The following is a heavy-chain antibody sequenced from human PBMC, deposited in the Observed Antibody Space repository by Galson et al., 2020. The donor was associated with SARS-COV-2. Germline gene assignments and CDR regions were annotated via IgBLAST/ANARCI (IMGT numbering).Heavy chain of an antibody. Sequence: KLGESLKIPCKGSGYDFTRHWIAWVRQMSGKGLEWMGIIYPGDSDTRYSPSFQGHVTISADKSISTAFLQLSSLKASDTAMYYCARQGVTGKKDALSVWGQGTIGSVSS. CDR3: ARQGVTGKKDALSV. CDR2: IYPGDSDT. CDR1: GYDFTRHW. D-gene: IGHD1-20*01. J-gene: IGHJ3*01. V-gene: IGHV5-51*01.